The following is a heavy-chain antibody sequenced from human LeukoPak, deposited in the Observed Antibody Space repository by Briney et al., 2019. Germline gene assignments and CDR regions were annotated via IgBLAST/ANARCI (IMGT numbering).Heavy chain of an antibody. J-gene: IGHJ5*02. V-gene: IGHV4-39*01. CDR2: IYYSGST. CDR1: GGSISSSSYY. D-gene: IGHD3-22*01. Sequence: SETLSLTCTVPGGSISSSSYYWGWIRQPPGKGLEWLGSIYYSGSTYYNPSLKSRVTISVDTSKNQFSLKLSSVTAADTAVYYCARYFDDSSGYLKPWGQGTLVTVSS. CDR3: ARYFDDSSGYLKP.